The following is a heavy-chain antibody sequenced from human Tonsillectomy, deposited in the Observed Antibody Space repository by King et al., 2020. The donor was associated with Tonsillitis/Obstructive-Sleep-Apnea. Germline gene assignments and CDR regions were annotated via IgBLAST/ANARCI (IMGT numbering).Heavy chain of an antibody. D-gene: IGHD2-15*01. J-gene: IGHJ4*02. Sequence: TLKESGPTLVKPTQTLTLTCTFSGFSLSTSGVGVGWIRQPPGKALEWLALIYWDDDKRYSPSLKSRLTITKHTSKNQVVLTMNNMDPVDTATYYCAHRRDLEDSFDYWGQGTLVTVSS. V-gene: IGHV2-5*02. CDR3: AHRRDLEDSFDY. CDR1: GFSLSTSGVG. CDR2: IYWDDDK.